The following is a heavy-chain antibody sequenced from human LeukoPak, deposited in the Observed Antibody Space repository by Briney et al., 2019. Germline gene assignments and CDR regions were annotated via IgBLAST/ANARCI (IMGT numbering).Heavy chain of an antibody. D-gene: IGHD4-17*01. V-gene: IGHV3-11*04. J-gene: IGHJ3*02. CDR2: ISSSGSTI. CDR3: ARADGDYNGAFDI. CDR1: GFTFSDYY. Sequence: GGSLRLSCAASGFTFSDYYMSWIRQAPGKGLEWGSYISSSGSTIYYADSVKGRFTISRDNAKNSLYMQMNSLRAEDTAVYYCARADGDYNGAFDIWGQGTMVTVSS.